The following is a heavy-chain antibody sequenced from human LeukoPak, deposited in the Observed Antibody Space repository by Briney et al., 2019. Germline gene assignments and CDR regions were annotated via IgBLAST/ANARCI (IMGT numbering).Heavy chain of an antibody. Sequence: PGGSLRLSCAASGFTVSSNYMSWVRQAPGKGLEWVSYISSSSSTIYYADSVKGRFTISRDNAKNSLYLQMNSLRAEDTAVYYCARVVDTAMVDYWGQGTLVTVSS. CDR1: GFTVSSNY. CDR3: ARVVDTAMVDY. V-gene: IGHV3-48*01. D-gene: IGHD5-18*01. J-gene: IGHJ4*02. CDR2: ISSSSSTI.